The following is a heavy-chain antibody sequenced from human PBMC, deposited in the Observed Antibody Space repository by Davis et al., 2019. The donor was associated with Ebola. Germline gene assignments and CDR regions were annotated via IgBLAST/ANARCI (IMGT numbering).Heavy chain of an antibody. D-gene: IGHD1-26*01. V-gene: IGHV1-3*01. J-gene: IGHJ4*02. CDR2: INAGNGNT. CDR3: ARDQGGDIVGATINFDY. Sequence: ASVKVSCKASGYTFTSYAMHWVRQAPGQRLEWMGWINAGNGNTKYSQKFQGRVTITADKSTSTAYMELSSLRSEDTAVYYCARDQGGDIVGATINFDYWGQGTLVTVSS. CDR1: GYTFTSYA.